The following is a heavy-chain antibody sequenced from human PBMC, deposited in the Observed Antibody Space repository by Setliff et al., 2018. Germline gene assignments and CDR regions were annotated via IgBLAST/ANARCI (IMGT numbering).Heavy chain of an antibody. CDR2: IYTSGST. CDR1: GGSISKCH. Sequence: SETLSLTCTVSGGSISKCHWSWIRQPAGKGLEWIGRIYTSGSTNYNPSLNSRVTMSVDTSKNQFSLKLSSVTAADTAVYYCARKGISALSGAFDMWGQGTMVTVSS. J-gene: IGHJ3*02. V-gene: IGHV4-4*07. CDR3: ARKGISALSGAFDM. D-gene: IGHD1-26*01.